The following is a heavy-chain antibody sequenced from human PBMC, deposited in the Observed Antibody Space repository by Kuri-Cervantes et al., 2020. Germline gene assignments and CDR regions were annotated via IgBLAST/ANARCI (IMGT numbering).Heavy chain of an antibody. J-gene: IGHJ4*02. D-gene: IGHD6-19*01. CDR3: TTVELEWLVGDY. Sequence: GGSLRLSCAASGFTFSNAWMSWVRQAPGKGLEWVGRIKSKTDGGTTDYAAPVKGRFAISRDDSKNTLYLQMNSLKTEDTAVYYCTTVELEWLVGDYWGQGTLVTVSS. CDR2: IKSKTDGGTT. V-gene: IGHV3-15*01. CDR1: GFTFSNAW.